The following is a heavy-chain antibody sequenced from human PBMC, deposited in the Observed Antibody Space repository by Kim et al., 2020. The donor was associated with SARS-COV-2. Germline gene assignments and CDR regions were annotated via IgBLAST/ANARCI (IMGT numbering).Heavy chain of an antibody. CDR2: SSSSGSTI. CDR1: GFTFSDYY. CDR3: ARVGRPGGFLWFRESGKRDKRWFDP. V-gene: IGHV3-11*01. Sequence: GGSMSLSCAASGFTFSDYYMSWIRQAPGKGREWVSYSSSSGSTIYYADSVKGRFTISRDNAKNSLYLQMNSLRAEDTAVYYCARVGRPGGFLWFRESGKRDKRWFDPWGPGNLFTVSS. D-gene: IGHD3-10*01. J-gene: IGHJ5*02.